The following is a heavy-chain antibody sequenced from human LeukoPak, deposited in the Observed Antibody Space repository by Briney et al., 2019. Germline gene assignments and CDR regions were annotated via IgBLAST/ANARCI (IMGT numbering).Heavy chain of an antibody. CDR1: GGSISSYY. J-gene: IGHJ5*02. Sequence: SATLSLTCTVSGGSISSYYWSWIRQPPGKGLEWIGYIYYSGSTNYNPSLKSRVTISVDTSKNQFSLKLSSVTAADTAVYYCAREGTGIDPWGQGTLVTVSS. CDR3: AREGTGIDP. CDR2: IYYSGST. V-gene: IGHV4-59*01. D-gene: IGHD1-14*01.